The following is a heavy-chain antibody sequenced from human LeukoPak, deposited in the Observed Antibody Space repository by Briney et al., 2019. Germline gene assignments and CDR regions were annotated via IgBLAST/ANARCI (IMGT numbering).Heavy chain of an antibody. V-gene: IGHV1-2*06. CDR2: INPNSGGT. CDR1: GYTFTGYY. J-gene: IGHJ3*02. Sequence: ASVKVSCKASGYTFTGYYMHWVRQAPRQGLEWMGRINPNSGGTNYAQKFQGRVTMTRDTSISTAYMELSRLRSDDTAVYYCARFIVGATPDAFDIWGQGTMVTVSS. CDR3: ARFIVGATPDAFDI. D-gene: IGHD1-26*01.